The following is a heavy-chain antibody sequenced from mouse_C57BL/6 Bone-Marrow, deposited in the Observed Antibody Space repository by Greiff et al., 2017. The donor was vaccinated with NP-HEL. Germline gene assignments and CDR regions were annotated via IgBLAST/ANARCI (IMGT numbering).Heavy chain of an antibody. D-gene: IGHD2-13*01. CDR2: IYPRSGNT. V-gene: IGHV1-81*01. CDR3: GRWNNGETDY. CDR1: GYTFTSYG. Sequence: QVQLQQSGAELARPGASVKLSCKASGYTFTSYGISWVKQRTGQGLEWIGEIYPRSGNTYYNEKFKGKAKLTADNSSSTAYMELRSLTSEDSAVNYSGRWNNGETDYWDQGNGVTVTA. J-gene: IGHJ4*01.